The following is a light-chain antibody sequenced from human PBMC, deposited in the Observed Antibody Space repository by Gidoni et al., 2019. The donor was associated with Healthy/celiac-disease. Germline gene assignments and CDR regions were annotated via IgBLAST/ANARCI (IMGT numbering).Light chain of an antibody. Sequence: EIVLTQSPATLSLSPGERATRSCRASQSVSSYLAWYQQKPGQAPRLLNYDASNRATGIPARFSGSGSGADFTLTISSLEPEDFAVYYCQRRSNWPPWTFXQXTRVEIK. CDR3: QRRSNWPPWT. V-gene: IGKV3-11*01. CDR1: QSVSSY. J-gene: IGKJ1*01. CDR2: DAS.